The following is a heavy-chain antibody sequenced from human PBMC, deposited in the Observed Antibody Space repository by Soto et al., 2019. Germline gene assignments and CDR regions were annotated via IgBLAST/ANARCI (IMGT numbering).Heavy chain of an antibody. D-gene: IGHD3-10*01. V-gene: IGHV1-18*01. CDR3: ARDLTGSVDWFDP. CDR2: ISAYNGNT. CDR1: CYTFTTYG. Sequence: ASVQVSCKASCYTFTTYGSIWVRQAPGQGLEWMGWISAYNGNTNYAQKLQGRVTMTTDTSTSTAYMELRSLRSDDTAVYYCARDLTGSVDWFDPWGQGTLVTVSS. J-gene: IGHJ5*02.